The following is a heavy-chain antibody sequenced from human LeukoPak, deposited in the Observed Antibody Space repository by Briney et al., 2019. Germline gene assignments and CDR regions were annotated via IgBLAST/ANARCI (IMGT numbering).Heavy chain of an antibody. J-gene: IGHJ4*02. V-gene: IGHV4-30-2*01. CDR2: IYHSGST. Sequence: SETLSLTCAVSGGSISSGGYSWSWIRQPPGKGLEWIGYIYHSGSTYYNPSLKSRVTKSVDRSKNQFSLKLSSVTAADTAVYYCARVVVAATSLYFDYWGQGTLVTVSS. CDR1: GGSISSGGYS. CDR3: ARVVVAATSLYFDY. D-gene: IGHD2-15*01.